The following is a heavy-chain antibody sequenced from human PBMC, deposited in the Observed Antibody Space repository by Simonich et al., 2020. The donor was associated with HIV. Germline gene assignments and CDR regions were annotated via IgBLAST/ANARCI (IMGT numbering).Heavy chain of an antibody. D-gene: IGHD1-7*01. Sequence: QLQLQESGPGLVKPSETLSLTCSVSGGSISSSSYYWGWIRQPPGKGLEWIGSIYYSGSTYYTPSLRSRVTISVDTSKNQFSLKLSSVTAADTAVYYCASITGTTFRVSYWGQGTLVTVSS. CDR1: GGSISSSSYY. CDR3: ASITGTTFRVSY. J-gene: IGHJ4*02. V-gene: IGHV4-39*01. CDR2: IYYSGST.